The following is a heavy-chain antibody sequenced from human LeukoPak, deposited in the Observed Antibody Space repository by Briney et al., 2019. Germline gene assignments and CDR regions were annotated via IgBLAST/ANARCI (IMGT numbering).Heavy chain of an antibody. V-gene: IGHV4-31*03. D-gene: IGHD6-19*01. Sequence: PSETLSLTCTVSGGSISSGGYYWSWIRQHPGKGLEWIGYIYYSGSTYYSPSLKSRVTISVDTSKNQFSLKLSSVTAADTAVYYCARYSSGCQFDPWGQGTLVTVSS. CDR3: ARYSSGCQFDP. J-gene: IGHJ5*02. CDR1: GGSISSGGYY. CDR2: IYYSGST.